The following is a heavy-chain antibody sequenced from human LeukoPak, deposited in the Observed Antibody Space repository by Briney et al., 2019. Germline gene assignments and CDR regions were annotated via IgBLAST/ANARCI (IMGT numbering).Heavy chain of an antibody. J-gene: IGHJ4*02. CDR2: ISSSGSTI. CDR3: ARVECSSTSCYAYYYFDY. CDR1: GFTFSDYY. V-gene: IGHV3-11*01. D-gene: IGHD2-2*01. Sequence: GGSLRLSCAASGFTFSDYYMSWIRQAPGKGLEWVSYISSSGSTIYYADSVKGRFTISRDNAKNSLYLQMNSLRAEDTAVYYCARVECSSTSCYAYYYFDYWGQGTLVTVSS.